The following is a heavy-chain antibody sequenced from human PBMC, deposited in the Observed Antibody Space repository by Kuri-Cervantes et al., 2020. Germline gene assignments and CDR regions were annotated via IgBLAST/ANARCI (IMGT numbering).Heavy chain of an antibody. CDR3: ARDLEGYSNYVPSHFDH. J-gene: IGHJ4*02. Sequence: SETLSLTCTVSGGSISSGGYYWSWIRQHPGKGLEWIGYIYYSGSTNYNPSLKSRVTISVDTSKNQFSLKLSSVTAADTAVYYCARDLEGYSNYVPSHFDHWGQGTLVTVSS. D-gene: IGHD4-11*01. V-gene: IGHV4-61*08. CDR1: GGSISSGGYY. CDR2: IYYSGST.